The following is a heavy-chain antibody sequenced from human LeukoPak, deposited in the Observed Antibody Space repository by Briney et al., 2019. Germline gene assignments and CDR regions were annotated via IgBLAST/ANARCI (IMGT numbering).Heavy chain of an antibody. D-gene: IGHD5-12*01. CDR1: GGSMSPYH. V-gene: IGHV4-59*12. CDR3: ARVATIPYYYYGMDV. J-gene: IGHJ6*02. CDR2: IYYSGST. Sequence: SETLSLTCTVSGGSMSPYHWGWIRQPPGKGLEWTGYIYYSGSTNYNPSLKSRVTISVDTSKNQFSLKLSSVTAADTAVYYCARVATIPYYYYGMDVWGQGTTVTVSS.